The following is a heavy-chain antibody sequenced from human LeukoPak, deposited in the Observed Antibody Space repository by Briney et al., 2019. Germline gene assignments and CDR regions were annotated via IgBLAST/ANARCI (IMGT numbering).Heavy chain of an antibody. Sequence: PSETLSLTCTVSGGSIRNYYWSWIRQSPERGLEWIGYIYYSGSTNYNPSLKSRVTISVDTFKNQFSLKLTSVTAADTAVYYCARDLSVAGASGVHYWGQGFLVTVSS. D-gene: IGHD1-26*01. V-gene: IGHV4-59*01. CDR3: ARDLSVAGASGVHY. J-gene: IGHJ4*02. CDR1: GGSIRNYY. CDR2: IYYSGST.